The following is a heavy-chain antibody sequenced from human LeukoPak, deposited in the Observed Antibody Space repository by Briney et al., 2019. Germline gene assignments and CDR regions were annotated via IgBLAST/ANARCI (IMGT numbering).Heavy chain of an antibody. Sequence: PGGSLRLSCAASGFTFNTYAMSWVRQAPGKGLEWVSVISGGGGTTYYADSVKGRFTISRDNSKNTLYLRMNSLRVEDTAVYYCAKGPVVTATYNWFDPWGQGALVTVSS. D-gene: IGHD2-21*02. V-gene: IGHV3-23*01. J-gene: IGHJ5*02. CDR2: ISGGGGTT. CDR1: GFTFNTYA. CDR3: AKGPVVTATYNWFDP.